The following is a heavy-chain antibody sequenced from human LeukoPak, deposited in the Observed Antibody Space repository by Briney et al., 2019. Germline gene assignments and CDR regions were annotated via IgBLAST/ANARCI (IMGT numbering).Heavy chain of an antibody. CDR3: AIQFRSYGDQNWFDP. CDR1: GYTFISYG. V-gene: IGHV1-18*01. Sequence: ASVKVSCKASGYTFISYGISWVRQAPGQGLEWMGWISAYSGNTNYAQRLQDRITMTTDTSTRTAYMEVTSLTSDDTAIYYCAIQFRSYGDQNWFDPWGQGTLVTVSS. D-gene: IGHD4-17*01. J-gene: IGHJ5*02. CDR2: ISAYSGNT.